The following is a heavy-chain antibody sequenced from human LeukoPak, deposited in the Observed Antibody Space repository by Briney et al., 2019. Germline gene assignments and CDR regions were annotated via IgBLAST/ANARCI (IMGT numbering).Heavy chain of an antibody. CDR1: GGSFSGYF. CDR3: AKTLGYCSGGSCFSGVIDY. CDR2: INHNGGT. Sequence: PSETLSLTCAVYGGSFSGYFWSWIRQPPGKGLEWIGDINHNGGTNYNPSLESRVTISVDTSKSQFSLKLSSVTAADTAVYYCAKTLGYCSGGSCFSGVIDYWGQGTLVTVSS. V-gene: IGHV4-34*01. J-gene: IGHJ4*02. D-gene: IGHD2-15*01.